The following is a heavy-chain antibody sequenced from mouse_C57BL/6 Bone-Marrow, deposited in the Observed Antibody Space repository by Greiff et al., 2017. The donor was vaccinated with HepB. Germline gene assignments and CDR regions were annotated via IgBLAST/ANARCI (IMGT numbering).Heavy chain of an antibody. CDR3: ARRELLSFDY. V-gene: IGHV1-59*01. CDR1: GYTFTSYW. Sequence: LQQPGAELVRPGTSVKLSCKASGYTFTSYWMHWVKQRPGQGLEWIGVIDPSDSYTNYNQKFKGKATLTVDTSSSTAYMQLSSLTSEDSAVYYCARRELLSFDYWGQGATLTVSS. CDR2: IDPSDSYT. J-gene: IGHJ2*01. D-gene: IGHD2-3*01.